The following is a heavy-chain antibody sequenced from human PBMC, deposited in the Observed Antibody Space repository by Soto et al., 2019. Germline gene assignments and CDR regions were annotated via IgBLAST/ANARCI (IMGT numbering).Heavy chain of an antibody. J-gene: IGHJ6*02. CDR3: AKEPHHPTTVTTDYYYGMDV. CDR1: GFTFSSYG. V-gene: IGHV3-30*18. Sequence: QVQLVESGGGVVQPGRSLRLSCAASGFTFSSYGMHWVRQAPGKGLEWVAVISYDGSNKYYADSVKGRFTISRDNSKNTMYLQMNSLRAEDTAVYYCAKEPHHPTTVTTDYYYGMDVWGQGTTVTVSS. CDR2: ISYDGSNK. D-gene: IGHD4-4*01.